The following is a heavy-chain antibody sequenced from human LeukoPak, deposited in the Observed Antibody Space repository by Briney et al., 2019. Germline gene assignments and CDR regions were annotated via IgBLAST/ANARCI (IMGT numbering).Heavy chain of an antibody. J-gene: IGHJ4*01. CDR2: IWYDGTDT. CDR1: GFTFSRFN. V-gene: IGHV3-33*01. CDR3: ARGFLDFDY. Sequence: GGSLRLSCVASGFTFSRFNMHWVRQAPGKGLEWVALIWYDGTDTYYADSVEGRFTISRDDSKNTVYLQMNSLRAEDTALYYCARGFLDFDYWGHGTLVTVSS. D-gene: IGHD3-3*01.